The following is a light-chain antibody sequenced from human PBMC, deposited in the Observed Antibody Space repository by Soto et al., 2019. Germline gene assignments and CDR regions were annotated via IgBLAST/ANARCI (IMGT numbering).Light chain of an antibody. CDR2: GAS. CDR3: QQYGSSPLT. Sequence: EIVLTQSPGTLSLSPGERATLSCRTSQSVRNNYLAWYQQKPGQAPRLLIYGASSRASGIPDRFSGGGSGTEFTLTISRLEPEDFAVYYCQQYGSSPLTFGGGTKVEIK. CDR1: QSVRNNY. V-gene: IGKV3-20*01. J-gene: IGKJ4*01.